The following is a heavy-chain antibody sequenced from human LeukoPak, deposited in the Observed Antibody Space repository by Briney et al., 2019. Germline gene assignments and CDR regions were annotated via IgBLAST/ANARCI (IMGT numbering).Heavy chain of an antibody. V-gene: IGHV3-21*01. CDR3: ATDVSERLDH. J-gene: IGHJ4*01. CDR2: ISSSSSYI. CDR1: GFTFSSYS. Sequence: GTSLRLSCAASGFTFSSYSMNWVRQAPGKGLEWVSSISSSSSYIYYADSVKGRFTISRDNSKNTVYLQMNSLRAEDTATYYCATDVSERLDHWGQGTLVTVSS.